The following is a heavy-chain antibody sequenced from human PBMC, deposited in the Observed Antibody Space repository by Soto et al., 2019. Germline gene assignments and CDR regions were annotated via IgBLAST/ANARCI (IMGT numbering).Heavy chain of an antibody. CDR3: ARVEKSRWLVYWDFDY. J-gene: IGHJ4*02. Sequence: ASVKVSCKASGGTFSSYAISWVRQAPGQGLEWMGGIIPIFGTANYAQKFQGRVTITADESTSTAYMELSSLRSEDTAVYYCARVEKSRWLVYWDFDYWGQGTLVTVS. D-gene: IGHD6-19*01. CDR2: IIPIFGTA. V-gene: IGHV1-69*13. CDR1: GGTFSSYA.